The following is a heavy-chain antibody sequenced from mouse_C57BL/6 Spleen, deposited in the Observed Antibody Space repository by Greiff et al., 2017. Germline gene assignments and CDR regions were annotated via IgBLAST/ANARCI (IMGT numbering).Heavy chain of an antibody. J-gene: IGHJ2*01. CDR1: GYTFTGYW. CDR3: ARGSIYYDYDAGNFDY. D-gene: IGHD2-4*01. CDR2: ILPGSGST. V-gene: IGHV1-9*01. Sequence: QVQLQQSGAELMKPGASVKLSCKATGYTFTGYWIEWVKQRPGHGLEWIGEILPGSGSTNYNEKFKGKATFTADTSSNTAYMQLSSLTTEDSAIYYCARGSIYYDYDAGNFDYWGQGTTLTVSS.